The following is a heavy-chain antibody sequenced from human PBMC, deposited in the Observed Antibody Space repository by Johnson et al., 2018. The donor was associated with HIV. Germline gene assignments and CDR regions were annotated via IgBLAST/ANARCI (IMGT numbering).Heavy chain of an antibody. Sequence: EVQLVESGGGLVQPGGSLRLSCAASGFTFSSYAMHWVRQAPGKGLEYVSAISSNGGSTYYANSVKGRFTISRDNSKNTLYLQMGSLRAEDMAVYYCARSYDSSDDAFDVWGQGTMVTVSS. D-gene: IGHD3-22*01. CDR1: GFTFSSYA. J-gene: IGHJ3*01. CDR2: ISSNGGST. V-gene: IGHV3-64*01. CDR3: ARSYDSSDDAFDV.